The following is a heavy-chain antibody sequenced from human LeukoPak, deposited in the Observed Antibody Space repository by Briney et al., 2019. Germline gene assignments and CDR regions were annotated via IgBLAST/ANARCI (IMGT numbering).Heavy chain of an antibody. CDR1: GFTFDDYA. D-gene: IGHD1-14*01. Sequence: GGSLRLSCAASGFTFDDYAIHWVRQAPEKGLEWVSGISWNSGSIGYVDSVKGRFTICRDNAKNSVYLQMRSLRAEDTALYYCAVRTWMDVWGKGTTVTISS. J-gene: IGHJ6*04. CDR3: AVRTWMDV. V-gene: IGHV3-9*01. CDR2: ISWNSGSI.